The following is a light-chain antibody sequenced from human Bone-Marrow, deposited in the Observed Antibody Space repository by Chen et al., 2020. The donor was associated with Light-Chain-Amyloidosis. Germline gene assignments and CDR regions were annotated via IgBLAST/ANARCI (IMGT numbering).Light chain of an antibody. J-gene: IGKJ2*02. CDR2: KVY. CDR3: QQYDTSCT. CDR1: ESVSSW. V-gene: IGKV1-5*03. Sequence: DIQMTQSPSTLSASVGDRVTITCRASESVSSWLAWYQQQPGKAPKLLIYKVYSLESGVPSRFSGNGSGTEFALTITSLQPEDFATYYCQQYDTSCTFGQGTRLEIK.